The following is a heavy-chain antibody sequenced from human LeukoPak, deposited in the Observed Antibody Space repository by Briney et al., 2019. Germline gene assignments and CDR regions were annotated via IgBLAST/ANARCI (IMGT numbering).Heavy chain of an antibody. J-gene: IGHJ4*01. CDR2: ISWSSANV. D-gene: IGHD1-26*01. CDR1: GFTFDDYA. V-gene: IGHV3-9*01. Sequence: GGSLRLSCAASGFTFDDYAMHWVRQDPGKGLEWVSGISWSSANVGYADSVEGRFTISRDNAKNSLYLQMNSLRVEDTALYYCAKDMGSGSYKGFLDYWGQGTLVTVSS. CDR3: AKDMGSGSYKGFLDY.